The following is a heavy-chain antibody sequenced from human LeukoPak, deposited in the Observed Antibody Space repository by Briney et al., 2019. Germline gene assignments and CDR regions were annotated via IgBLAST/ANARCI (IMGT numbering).Heavy chain of an antibody. D-gene: IGHD3-16*02. CDR2: ISWNSGSI. J-gene: IGHJ4*02. Sequence: PGGSLRLSCAASGFTFDDYAMHWVRQAPGKGLEWVSGISWNSGSIGYADSVKGRFTISRDNAKNSLYLQMNSLRAEDTALYYCAKGLGGVIVTPIDYWGQGTLVTVSS. V-gene: IGHV3-9*01. CDR1: GFTFDDYA. CDR3: AKGLGGVIVTPIDY.